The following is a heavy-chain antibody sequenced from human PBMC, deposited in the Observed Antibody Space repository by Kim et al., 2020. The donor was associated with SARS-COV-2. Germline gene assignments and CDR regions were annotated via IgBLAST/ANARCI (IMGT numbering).Heavy chain of an antibody. D-gene: IGHD3-10*01. CDR3: ARDYYGSGSYSFDP. V-gene: IGHV1-69*01. J-gene: IGHJ5*02. Sequence: AQKFQGRVTITADESTSTAYMELSSLRSEDTAVYYCARDYYGSGSYSFDPWGQGTLVTVSS.